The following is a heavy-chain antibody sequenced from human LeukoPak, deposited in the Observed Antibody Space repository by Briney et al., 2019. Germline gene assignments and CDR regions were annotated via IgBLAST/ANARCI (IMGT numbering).Heavy chain of an antibody. Sequence: SETLSLTCAVYGGSFSSYYWSWIRQPPGKGLEWIGEINHGGSTNYNPSLKSRVTISVDTSKNQFSLKLSSVTAADTAVYYCARGSVTGYYTFDYWGQGTLVTVSS. CDR2: INHGGST. V-gene: IGHV4-34*01. J-gene: IGHJ4*02. CDR1: GGSFSSYY. D-gene: IGHD3-9*01. CDR3: ARGSVTGYYTFDY.